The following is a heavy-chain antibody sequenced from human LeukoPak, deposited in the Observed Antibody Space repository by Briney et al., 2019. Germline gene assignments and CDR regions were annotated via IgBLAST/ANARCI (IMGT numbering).Heavy chain of an antibody. V-gene: IGHV3-23*01. D-gene: IGHD6-6*01. Sequence: GGSLRLSCAASGFTFSTYAMTWVRQAPGKGLEWVSLISGTGGSTYYADSVKGRFTISRDNSKNTLYLQMNSLRAEDTAVYYCASTAVAARSFDNNWFDPWGQGTLVTVSS. CDR1: GFTFSTYA. CDR2: ISGTGGST. CDR3: ASTAVAARSFDNNWFDP. J-gene: IGHJ5*02.